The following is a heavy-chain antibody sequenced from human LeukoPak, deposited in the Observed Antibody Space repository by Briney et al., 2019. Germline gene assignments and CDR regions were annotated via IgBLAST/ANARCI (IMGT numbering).Heavy chain of an antibody. CDR3: ARDQGSHDYGDYEVEVAVDY. Sequence: PGGSLRLSCAASGFIFSSYAMTWVRQAPGKGLEWVSYISSSSSTIYYADSVKGRFTISRDNAKNSLYLQMNSLRAEDTAVYYCARDQGSHDYGDYEVEVAVDYWGQGTLVTVSS. CDR2: ISSSSSTI. V-gene: IGHV3-48*04. J-gene: IGHJ4*02. D-gene: IGHD4-17*01. CDR1: GFIFSSYA.